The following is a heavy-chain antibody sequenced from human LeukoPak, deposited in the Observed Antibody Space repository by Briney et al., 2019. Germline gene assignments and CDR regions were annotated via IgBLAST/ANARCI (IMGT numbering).Heavy chain of an antibody. Sequence: GGSLRLSCAASRFSFSTYPMGWVRQAPGKGLEWVSGISASGDVTFHADPVKGRFTISRDNSKNTLYLQMTSLRAEDTAEYYCAKSLFTSATGTGRAFHIWGQGTMVTVSS. J-gene: IGHJ3*02. D-gene: IGHD1-1*01. CDR2: ISASGDVT. V-gene: IGHV3-23*01. CDR3: AKSLFTSATGTGRAFHI. CDR1: RFSFSTYP.